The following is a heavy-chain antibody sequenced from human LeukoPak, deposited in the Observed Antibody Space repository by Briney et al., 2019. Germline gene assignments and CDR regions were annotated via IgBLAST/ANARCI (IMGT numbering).Heavy chain of an antibody. CDR3: AKENDIVVVYYFDY. D-gene: IGHD2-2*01. CDR2: IRYDGSNK. J-gene: IGHJ4*02. Sequence: GGPLGFSCPALGFTFVSYGMPWFGRVPARGWGWLDFIRYDGSNKYYADSVKGRFTISRDNSKNTLYLQMNSLRAEDTAVYYCAKENDIVVVYYFDYWGQGTLVTVSS. V-gene: IGHV3-30*02. CDR1: GFTFVSYG.